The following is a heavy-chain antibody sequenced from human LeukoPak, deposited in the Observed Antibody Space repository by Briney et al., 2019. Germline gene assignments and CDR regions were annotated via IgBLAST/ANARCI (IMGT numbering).Heavy chain of an antibody. Sequence: SETLSLTCTVSGGSISSSSYYWGWIRQPPGKGLEWIGSIYYSGSTYYNPSLKSRVTISVDTSKNQFSLKLSSVTAADTAVYYCASGGDYGDFSFDYWGRGTLVTVSS. CDR1: GGSISSSSYY. CDR2: IYYSGST. V-gene: IGHV4-39*01. CDR3: ASGGDYGDFSFDY. J-gene: IGHJ2*01. D-gene: IGHD4-17*01.